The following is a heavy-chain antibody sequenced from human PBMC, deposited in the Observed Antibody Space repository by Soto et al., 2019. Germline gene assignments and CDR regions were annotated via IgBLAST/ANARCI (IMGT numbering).Heavy chain of an antibody. CDR1: GYTFIEYF. D-gene: IGHD3-3*01. J-gene: IGHJ5*02. CDR3: ARATLIIRHITNLGEASPGVVEH. Sequence: QVQLVQSGAEVKMPGASVRVSCEASGYTFIEYFLHWVRQAPGQGLEWMGWISPESGVTNIAPNFEGRVTMTADTAITTAYMQLSGLRYDDTAVYYCARATLIIRHITNLGEASPGVVEHWGQGTLVSVSS. CDR2: ISPESGVT. V-gene: IGHV1-2*02.